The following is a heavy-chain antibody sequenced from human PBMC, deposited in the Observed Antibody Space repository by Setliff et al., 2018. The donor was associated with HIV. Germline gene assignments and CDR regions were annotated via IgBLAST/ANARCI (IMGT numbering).Heavy chain of an antibody. CDR1: GGSISSGSYY. D-gene: IGHD1-26*01. Sequence: SETLSLTCSVSGGSISSGSYYWNWIRQPAGKGLEWVGQISTGGATDYNSSLKSRVTISLDKSKNQFSLRLNSVTAADTAVYYCARVLDGNHYDAFNLWGQGTTVTVS. J-gene: IGHJ3*01. CDR3: ARVLDGNHYDAFNL. CDR2: ISTGGAT. V-gene: IGHV4-61*09.